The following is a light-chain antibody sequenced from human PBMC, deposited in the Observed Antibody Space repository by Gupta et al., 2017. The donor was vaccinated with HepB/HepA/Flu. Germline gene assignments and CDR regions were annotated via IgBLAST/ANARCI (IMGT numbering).Light chain of an antibody. Sequence: DMVMIHSPDSLAVSLGERATIICKSSQSVLYSSNNKNYLAGDQQKPGQPPKLLIYWASTRESGVPDRFSGSGSGTDFTRTISSMQAEDVAGDYGQQVFTFGHGTKVDIK. V-gene: IGKV4-1*01. CDR2: WAS. CDR1: QSVLYSSNNKNY. CDR3: QQVFT. J-gene: IGKJ3*01.